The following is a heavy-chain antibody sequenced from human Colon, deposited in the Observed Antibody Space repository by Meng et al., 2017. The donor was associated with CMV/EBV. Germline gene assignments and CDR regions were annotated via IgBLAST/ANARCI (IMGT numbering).Heavy chain of an antibody. D-gene: IGHD3-3*01. V-gene: IGHV1-2*02. CDR2: INPYSGDT. CDR1: GYTFTGYL. J-gene: IGHJ4*02. Sequence: VHRMQSGEEMGEPGASVKVSCKASGYTFTGYLIHGVRQAPGQGLEWMGWINPYSGDTIYAQKFEVGVTMTRDASITTAYLELSSLKSDDTAVYYCGTFGGDFDYWGQGTLVTVSS. CDR3: GTFGGDFDY.